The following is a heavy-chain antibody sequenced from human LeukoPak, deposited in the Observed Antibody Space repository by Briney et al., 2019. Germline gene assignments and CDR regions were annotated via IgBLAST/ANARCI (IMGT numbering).Heavy chain of an antibody. Sequence: GGSLRLSCAASGFTFSSSGMHWDRQGPGTGLEWVAFISHEGSEKYFADSVKGRFTISRDNSKNTLYLQMNSLRAEDTAVYYCARDRYGSHMDVWGQGTTVTVSS. J-gene: IGHJ6*02. CDR1: GFTFSSSG. V-gene: IGHV3-30*03. D-gene: IGHD6-19*01. CDR3: ARDRYGSHMDV. CDR2: ISHEGSEK.